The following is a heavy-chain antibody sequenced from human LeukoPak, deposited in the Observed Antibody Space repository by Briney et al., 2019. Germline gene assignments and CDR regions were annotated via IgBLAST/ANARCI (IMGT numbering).Heavy chain of an antibody. J-gene: IGHJ4*02. CDR2: IRLHGGAI. D-gene: IGHD1-20*01. V-gene: IGHV1-46*01. Sequence: ASVKVSCKAPGYTFTSHHMHWVRQAPGQGIEWMGIIRLHGGAITYAQKFLGRVTMASDASTSTVYMDLSNLRSEDMAFYYCARDYNWAIDYWGQGTLITVSS. CDR3: ARDYNWAIDY. CDR1: GYTFTSHH.